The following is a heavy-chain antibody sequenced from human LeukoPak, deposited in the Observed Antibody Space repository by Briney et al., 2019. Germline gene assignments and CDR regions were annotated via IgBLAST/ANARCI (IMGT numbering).Heavy chain of an antibody. D-gene: IGHD2-15*01. Sequence: SVKVSCKASGGTFSSYGIGWVRQAPGQGLEWMGGIIPIFGTANYAQKYQGRVTITTDESTSTAYMELSSLRSEDTAVYYCARSYCSGGSCFHFDYWGQGTLVTVSS. CDR3: ARSYCSGGSCFHFDY. CDR1: GGTFSSYG. J-gene: IGHJ4*02. V-gene: IGHV1-69*05. CDR2: IIPIFGTA.